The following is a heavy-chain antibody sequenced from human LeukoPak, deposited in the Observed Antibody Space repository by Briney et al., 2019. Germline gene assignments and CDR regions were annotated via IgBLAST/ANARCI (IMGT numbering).Heavy chain of an antibody. CDR2: ICYDGRNI. D-gene: IGHD3-10*01. CDR3: ARGLGAGSLSWYCSLVV. J-gene: IGHJ6*03. CDR1: GLTFNRYG. V-gene: IGHV3-30*02. Sequence: GGSLRLFCAGSGLTFNRYGMLWVRQAPGKGLEWVAFICYDGRNIYYVDSEKGRFIISRDNSKNIPYVQMYSLRPEDTAVYYCARGLGAGSLSWYCSLVVWGKGTTVTISS.